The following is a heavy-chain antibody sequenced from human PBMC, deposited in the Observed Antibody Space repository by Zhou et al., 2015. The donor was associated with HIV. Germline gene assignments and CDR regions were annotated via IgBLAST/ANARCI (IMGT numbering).Heavy chain of an antibody. J-gene: IGHJ6*03. CDR1: GYTFTSYA. CDR2: INAGNGNT. Sequence: QVQLVQSGAEVKKPGASVKVSCKASGYTFTSYAMHWVRQAPGQRLEWMGWINAGNGNTKYSQKFQGRVTITRDTSASTAYMELSSLRSEDTAVYYCARSGLEPRGGYYYYYMDVWGKGTTVTVSS. D-gene: IGHD1-1*01. CDR3: ARSGLEPRGGYYYYYMDV. V-gene: IGHV1-3*01.